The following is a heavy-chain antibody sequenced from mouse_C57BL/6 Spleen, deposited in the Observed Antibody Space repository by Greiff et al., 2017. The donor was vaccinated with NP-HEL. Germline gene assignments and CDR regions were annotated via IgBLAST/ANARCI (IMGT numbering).Heavy chain of an antibody. D-gene: IGHD2-5*01. CDR1: GYTFTDYE. CDR3: TRYYDSNYGDAMDY. J-gene: IGHJ4*01. CDR2: IDPETGGT. V-gene: IGHV1-15*01. Sequence: VQLVESGAELVRPGASVTLSCKASGYTFTDYEMHWVKQTPVHGLEWIGAIDPETGGTAYNQKFKGKAILTADKSSSTAYMELRSLTSEVSAVYYYTRYYDSNYGDAMDYWGQGTSVTVSS.